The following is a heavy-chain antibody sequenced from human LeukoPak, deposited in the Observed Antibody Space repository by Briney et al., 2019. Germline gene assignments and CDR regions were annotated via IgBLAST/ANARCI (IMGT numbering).Heavy chain of an antibody. D-gene: IGHD3-3*01. J-gene: IGHJ4*02. Sequence: AASVKVSCKASGYTFTSYYMHWVRQAPGQGLEWMGIINPSGGSTSYAQKFQGRVTITRDTSTSTVYMELSSLRSEDTAVYYCARDRDTIFGVAGTLDYWGQGTLVTVSS. CDR1: GYTFTSYY. CDR3: ARDRDTIFGVAGTLDY. CDR2: INPSGGST. V-gene: IGHV1-46*01.